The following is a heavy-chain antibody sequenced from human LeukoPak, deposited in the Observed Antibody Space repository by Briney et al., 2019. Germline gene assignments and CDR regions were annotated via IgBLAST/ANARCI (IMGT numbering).Heavy chain of an antibody. CDR3: AKNYGATVDY. D-gene: IGHD3-16*01. V-gene: IGHV3-30*18. CDR2: ISYDGSEK. J-gene: IGHJ4*02. CDR1: GFTFSTYV. Sequence: PGGSLRLSCAGSGFTFSTYVIYWVRQAPGKGLEWVAVISYDGSEKYYGDSVKGRFTISRDNSKNTVYVQMNSLRADDTAVYFCAKNYGATVDYWGQGTLVTVSS.